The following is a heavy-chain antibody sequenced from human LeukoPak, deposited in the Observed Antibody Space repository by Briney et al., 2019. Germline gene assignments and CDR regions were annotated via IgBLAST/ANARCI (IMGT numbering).Heavy chain of an antibody. J-gene: IGHJ4*02. CDR3: ARAYCGGDCYRDDY. V-gene: IGHV1-69*05. CDR1: GGTFSSYA. D-gene: IGHD2-21*01. CDR2: IIPIFGTA. Sequence: GASVKVSCKASGGTFSSYAISWVRQAPGQGLEWMGEIIPIFGTANYAQKFQGRVTITTDESTSTAYMELRSLRSDDTAVYYCARAYCGGDCYRDDYWGQGTLVTVSS.